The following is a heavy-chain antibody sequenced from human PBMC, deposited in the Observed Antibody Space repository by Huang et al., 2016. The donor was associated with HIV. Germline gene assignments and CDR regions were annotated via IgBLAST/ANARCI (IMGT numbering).Heavy chain of an antibody. V-gene: IGHV4-34*01. CDR2: IDHSGST. Sequence: QVQLQQWGAGLLQPSETLSLTCAVYGGSFSGYYWSWIRQSPGKGLEGIGEIDHSGSTNYNPSLKSRLTISVDTSKNQFSLKLSSVTAADTAVYYCARERMMSWLDDHDAFDIWGQGTMVTVSS. CDR1: GGSFSGYY. CDR3: ARERMMSWLDDHDAFDI. J-gene: IGHJ3*02. D-gene: IGHD1-1*01.